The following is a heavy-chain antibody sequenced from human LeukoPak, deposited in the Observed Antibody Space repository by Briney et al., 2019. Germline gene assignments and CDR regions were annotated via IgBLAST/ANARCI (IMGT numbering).Heavy chain of an antibody. Sequence: SETLSLTCTVSGGSISIYYWNWIRQPPGKGLEWIGYIHHSGRTDYNPSLKSRVTISIDTSKNQFSLKLTSVTAADTAVYYCATLGSSPTYFYVGMDVWGQGTAVTVSS. CDR1: GGSISIYY. J-gene: IGHJ6*02. V-gene: IGHV4-59*12. CDR2: IHHSGRT. D-gene: IGHD6-13*01. CDR3: ATLGSSPTYFYVGMDV.